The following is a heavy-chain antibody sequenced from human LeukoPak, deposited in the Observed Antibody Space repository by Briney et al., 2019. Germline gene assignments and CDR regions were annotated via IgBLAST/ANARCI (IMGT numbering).Heavy chain of an antibody. Sequence: GASVKVSCKASGYTFTGYYMHWVRQAPGQGLEWMGWISAYNGSTNYAQKLQGRVTMTTDTSTSTAYMELRSLRSDVTAVYYCARGYSSSDAFDIWGQGTMVTVSS. CDR1: GYTFTGYY. D-gene: IGHD6-13*01. J-gene: IGHJ3*02. CDR3: ARGYSSSDAFDI. V-gene: IGHV1-18*04. CDR2: ISAYNGST.